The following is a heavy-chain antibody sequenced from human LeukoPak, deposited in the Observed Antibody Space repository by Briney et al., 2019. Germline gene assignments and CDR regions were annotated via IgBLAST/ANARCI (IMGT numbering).Heavy chain of an antibody. V-gene: IGHV7-4-1*02. CDR3: ARIFVPDNSGYHFHFDY. CDR2: INTNTGNP. CDR1: GYTLTTYG. J-gene: IGHJ4*02. Sequence: ASVKVSCKASGYTLTTYGLTWVRQAPGQGLQWMGRINTNTGNPTYAQGFTGRFVFSFDASASTAYLQITGLKAEDTGVYYCARIFVPDNSGYHFHFDYWGQGTLVTVSS. D-gene: IGHD3-22*01.